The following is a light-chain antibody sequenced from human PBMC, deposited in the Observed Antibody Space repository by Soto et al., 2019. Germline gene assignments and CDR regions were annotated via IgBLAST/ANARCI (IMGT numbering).Light chain of an antibody. CDR2: EVS. CDR1: SSDVGSYDH. V-gene: IGLV2-14*01. J-gene: IGLJ1*01. Sequence: QSVLTQPASVSGSPGQSITISCSGTSSDVGSYDHVAWYQQFPGKTPKLTIYEVSNRPSGVSSRFSGSKSGNTASLTISGLQAEDEAEYYCSSYTNINTRACVFGTGTKVTVL. CDR3: SSYTNINTRACV.